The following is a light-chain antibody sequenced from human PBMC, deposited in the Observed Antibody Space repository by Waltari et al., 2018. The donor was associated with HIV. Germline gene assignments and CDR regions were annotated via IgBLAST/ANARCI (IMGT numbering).Light chain of an antibody. CDR2: RDS. Sequence: SYELTQPLSVSVALGQTARITCGGNNIGSKNVHWYQQKPGQAPVLVIYRDSNRPSGIPERFSGSNSGNTATLTISRAQAGDEADYYCQVWGSNTKVFGGGTKLTVL. J-gene: IGLJ2*01. CDR3: QVWGSNTKV. V-gene: IGLV3-9*01. CDR1: NIGSKN.